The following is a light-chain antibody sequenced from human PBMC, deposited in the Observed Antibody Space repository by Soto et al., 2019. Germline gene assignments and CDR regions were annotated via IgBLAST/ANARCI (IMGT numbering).Light chain of an antibody. CDR3: QQLGGSPPSWT. J-gene: IGKJ1*01. CDR2: GAS. V-gene: IGKV3-20*01. CDR1: QSVSSNS. Sequence: ESVLTQSPGTLSLSPGERATLSCRASQSVSSNSLAWYQQKPGQAPRLLIYGASSRATGTPDRFSGSGSGTDFTLTISRLEPEDFAVYYCQQLGGSPPSWTFGQGTKVEI.